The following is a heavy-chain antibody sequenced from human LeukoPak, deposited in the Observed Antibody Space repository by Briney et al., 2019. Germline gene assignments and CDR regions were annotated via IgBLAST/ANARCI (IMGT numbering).Heavy chain of an antibody. D-gene: IGHD6-13*01. CDR3: AGEGRAYRYSSSWYPTPSWFDP. J-gene: IGHJ5*02. V-gene: IGHV3-23*01. CDR2: ISGGGGST. CDR1: GFSFSTYA. Sequence: GGSLRLSCTASGFSFSTYAMNWVRQAPGKGLEWVSTISGGGGSTFYADSVKGRFTISRDNSKNTLYLQMNSLRAEDTAVYYCAGEGRAYRYSSSWYPTPSWFDPWGQGTLVTVSS.